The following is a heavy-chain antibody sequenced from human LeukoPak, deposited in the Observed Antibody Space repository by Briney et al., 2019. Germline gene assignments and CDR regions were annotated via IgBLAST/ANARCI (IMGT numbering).Heavy chain of an antibody. Sequence: TGGSLRLSCAASGFTFSSYAMSWVRQAPGKGLEWVSVIYSGGSTYYADSVKGRFTISRDNSKNTLYLQMNSLRAEDTAVYYCAKDLYTSRYACCFDYWGQGTLVTVSS. CDR2: IYSGGST. J-gene: IGHJ4*02. D-gene: IGHD6-13*01. CDR1: GFTFSSYA. CDR3: AKDLYTSRYACCFDY. V-gene: IGHV3-23*03.